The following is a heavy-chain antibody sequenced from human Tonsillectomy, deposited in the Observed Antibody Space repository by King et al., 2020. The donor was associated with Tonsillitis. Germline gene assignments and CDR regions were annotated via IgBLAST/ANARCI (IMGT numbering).Heavy chain of an antibody. V-gene: IGHV3-7*03. CDR3: ARDETHYGRDLYYDALDI. CDR2: IKRDGSQT. Sequence: VQLVESGGGLVQPGGSLRLSCAASGFTLSDFWMTWVRQAPGKGLEWVANIKRDGSQTNYVDSVKGRFTISRDNAKNSLFLQLNSLRAEDTAVYYCARDETHYGRDLYYDALDIWGQGTMVTVSS. J-gene: IGHJ3*02. D-gene: IGHD3-10*01. CDR1: GFTLSDFW.